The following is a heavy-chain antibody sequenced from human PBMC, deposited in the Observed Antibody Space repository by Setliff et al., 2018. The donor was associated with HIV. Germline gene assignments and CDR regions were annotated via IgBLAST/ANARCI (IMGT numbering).Heavy chain of an antibody. CDR3: ARGIQPFYYYYMDV. Sequence: SVKVSCKASGYSFASYAMSWVRQAPGQGLEWMGGIIPIFGTANYAQKFQGRVTITADESTSTAYMELSSLRSEDTAVYYCARGIQPFYYYYMDVWGKGTTVTVSS. V-gene: IGHV1-69*13. J-gene: IGHJ6*03. D-gene: IGHD2-2*01. CDR1: GYSFASYA. CDR2: IIPIFGTA.